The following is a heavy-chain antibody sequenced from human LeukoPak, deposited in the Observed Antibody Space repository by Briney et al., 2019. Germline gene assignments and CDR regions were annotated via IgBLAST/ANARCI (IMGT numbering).Heavy chain of an antibody. J-gene: IGHJ4*02. CDR1: GYPFSNHG. V-gene: IGHV1-18*01. CDR3: AKWGYYYDRSGYSDTVDY. Sequence: ASVKVSCKASGYPFSNHGITWVRQAPGQGLEWMGWVSCYNGDTHYAQKFQGRVTMTTDKPTSTAYMELKSLRSDDTAVYYCAKWGYYYDRSGYSDTVDYWGQGTLVTVSS. D-gene: IGHD3-22*01. CDR2: VSCYNGDT.